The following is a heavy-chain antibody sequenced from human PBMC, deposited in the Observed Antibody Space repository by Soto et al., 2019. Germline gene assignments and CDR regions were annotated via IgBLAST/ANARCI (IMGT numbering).Heavy chain of an antibody. J-gene: IGHJ2*01. CDR3: ARDELELPWYFDL. Sequence: GGSLRLSCAASGFTFSSYWMSWVRQAPGKGLEWVANIKQDGSEKYYVESVKGRFTISRDNAKNSLYLQMNSLRAEDTAVYYCARDELELPWYFDLWGRGTLVTVSS. CDR2: IKQDGSEK. CDR1: GFTFSSYW. D-gene: IGHD1-7*01. V-gene: IGHV3-7*01.